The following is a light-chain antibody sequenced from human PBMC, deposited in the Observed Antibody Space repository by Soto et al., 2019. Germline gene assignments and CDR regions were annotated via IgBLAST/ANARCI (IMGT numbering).Light chain of an antibody. CDR1: KLGDKY. CDR2: QDS. Sequence: SYELTQPPSVSVSPGQTASITCSGDKLGDKYACWYQQKPGQAPILVIYQDSKRPSGIPERFSGSSSGNTATLTISGTQAMDEGDYYCQAWDSSSWMFGGGTKVTVL. CDR3: QAWDSSSWM. V-gene: IGLV3-1*01. J-gene: IGLJ3*02.